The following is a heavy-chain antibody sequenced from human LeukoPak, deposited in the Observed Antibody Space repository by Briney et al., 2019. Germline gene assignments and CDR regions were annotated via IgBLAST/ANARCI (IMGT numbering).Heavy chain of an antibody. D-gene: IGHD4-11*01. Sequence: GGSLTLSCAASGFTFTIYAMSWVRQAPGKGLEWVSTISGGGGSTFYADSVKGRFTIFRVNSKNTLYLQMNSLRAEDTAIYYCAKDMSDYTNFPDVWGQGTTVTVSS. J-gene: IGHJ6*02. CDR1: GFTFTIYA. V-gene: IGHV3-23*01. CDR2: ISGGGGST. CDR3: AKDMSDYTNFPDV.